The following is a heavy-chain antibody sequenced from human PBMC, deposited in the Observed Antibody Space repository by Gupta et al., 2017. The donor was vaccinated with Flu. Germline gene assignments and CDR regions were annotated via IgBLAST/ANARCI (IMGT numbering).Heavy chain of an antibody. CDR2: ISTSSSYI. J-gene: IGHJ5*02. CDR1: GFPFSSHS. V-gene: IGHV3-21*01. CDR3: TRGRDCSSSACYGVGDL. Sequence: EVQLVESGGGLVKPGGSLRLSCAASGFPFSSHSMNWVRQAPGEGLEWVSSISTSSSYIYYADSVKGRFTISRDNAKNSLYLQMSSLRAEDTAVYYCTRGRDCSSSACYGVGDLWGQGTLVTVSS. D-gene: IGHD2-2*01.